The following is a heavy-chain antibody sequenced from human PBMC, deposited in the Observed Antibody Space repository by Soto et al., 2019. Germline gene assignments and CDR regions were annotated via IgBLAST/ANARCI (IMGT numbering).Heavy chain of an antibody. CDR2: ISYDGSNK. CDR1: GFTFSDYG. Sequence: QVQLVESGGGVVQPGRSLRLSCAASGFTFSDYGMHWVRQAPGKGLEWVAIISYDGSNKYYADSVKGRFTISRDNSRNTLYLQMNSLRAEDTAVYYCTRGNGAAASIFHDWGQGSLVTVYS. CDR3: TRGNGAAASIFHD. V-gene: IGHV3-33*05. D-gene: IGHD6-13*01. J-gene: IGHJ4*02.